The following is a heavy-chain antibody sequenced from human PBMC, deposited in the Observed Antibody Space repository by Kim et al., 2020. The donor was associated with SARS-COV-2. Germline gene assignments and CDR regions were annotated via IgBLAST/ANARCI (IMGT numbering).Heavy chain of an antibody. CDR1: GFTFSSYW. CDR3: ARAGRRILWFGGLLFNDGLDY. Sequence: GGSLRLSCAASGFTFSSYWMSWVRQAPGKGLEWVANIKQDGSEKYYVDSVKGRFTISRDNAKNSLYLQMNSLRAEDTAVYYCARAGRRILWFGGLLFNDGLDYWSQGTLVTVSS. CDR2: IKQDGSEK. D-gene: IGHD3-10*01. J-gene: IGHJ4*02. V-gene: IGHV3-7*03.